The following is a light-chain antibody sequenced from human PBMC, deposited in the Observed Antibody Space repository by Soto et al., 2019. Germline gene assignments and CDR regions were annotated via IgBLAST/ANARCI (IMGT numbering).Light chain of an antibody. J-gene: IGLJ2*01. Sequence: QSALTQPASVSGSPGQSITLSCTGTSTDLGSYGLVSWYQQYPGKAPKLVIFEVNKRPSGVSTRFSGSKSGITASLTISGLRAEDEADYYCCSYVGSRAVVFGGGTQLTVL. CDR1: STDLGSYGL. CDR3: CSYVGSRAVV. CDR2: EVN. V-gene: IGLV2-23*02.